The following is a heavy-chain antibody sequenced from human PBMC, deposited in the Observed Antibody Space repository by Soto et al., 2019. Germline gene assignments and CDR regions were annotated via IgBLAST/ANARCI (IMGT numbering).Heavy chain of an antibody. CDR2: INAGNDNT. D-gene: IGHD6-13*01. Sequence: QVQLVQSGAEVKKPGASVKVSCKASGYTFTHYVIHWMRHAPGQRLAWMGYINAGNDNTRSSQKFQGRVTITRDTSERTAYMDLSSLRSEDTAVYYCGRDSAAGVGSYFDLWGRGTLVTVSS. CDR3: GRDSAAGVGSYFDL. CDR1: GYTFTHYV. J-gene: IGHJ2*01. V-gene: IGHV1-3*01.